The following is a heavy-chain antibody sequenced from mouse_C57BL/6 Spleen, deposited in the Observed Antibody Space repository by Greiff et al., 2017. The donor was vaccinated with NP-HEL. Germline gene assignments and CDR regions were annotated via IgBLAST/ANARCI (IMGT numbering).Heavy chain of an antibody. J-gene: IGHJ3*01. CDR1: GYTFTDYE. Sequence: VQLQQSGAELVRPGASVTLSCKASGYTFTDYEMHWVKQTPVHGLEWIGAIAPETGGTAYNQKFKGKAILTADKSSSTAYMELRSLTSEDSAVYYCTRAYGSSSAWFAYWGQGTLVTVSA. D-gene: IGHD1-1*01. CDR2: IAPETGGT. V-gene: IGHV1-15*01. CDR3: TRAYGSSSAWFAY.